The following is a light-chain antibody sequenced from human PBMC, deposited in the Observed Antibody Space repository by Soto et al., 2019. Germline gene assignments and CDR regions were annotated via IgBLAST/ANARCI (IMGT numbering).Light chain of an antibody. J-gene: IGLJ1*01. CDR1: SSDVGGYDY. V-gene: IGLV2-14*03. Sequence: QSALTQPASVSGSPGQSITISCTGTSSDVGGYDYVSWYQHHPGKAPKLMIYDVSNRPSGVSNRFSGSKSGNMASLTISGLQAEDEADYYCSSYTSSSLYVFGTGTKVTVL. CDR3: SSYTSSSLYV. CDR2: DVS.